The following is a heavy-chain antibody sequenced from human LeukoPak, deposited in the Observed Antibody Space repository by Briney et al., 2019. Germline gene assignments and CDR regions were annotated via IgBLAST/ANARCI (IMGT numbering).Heavy chain of an antibody. D-gene: IGHD2-8*01. Sequence: ASVKVSCKASGLTLTTIYMHWVRQAPGQGLEWVAVLYPGGNKAIYAQRFQGRFTLTRDTSTNTVYMEATSLASEDTAIYYCASEVPRTSRFDHWGQGTLVTVSS. CDR3: ASEVPRTSRFDH. J-gene: IGHJ4*02. CDR1: GLTLTTIY. V-gene: IGHV1-46*01. CDR2: LYPGGNKA.